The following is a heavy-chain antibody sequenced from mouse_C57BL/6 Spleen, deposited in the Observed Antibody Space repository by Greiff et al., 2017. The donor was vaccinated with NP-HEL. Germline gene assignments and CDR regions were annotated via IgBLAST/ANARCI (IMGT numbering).Heavy chain of an antibody. Sequence: VQLQQSGAELMKPGASVKLSCKATGYTFTGYWLEWVKQRPGHGLEWIGEILPGSGSTNYNEKFKGKATFTADTSSNTAYMQLSSLTTEDSAIYYCARVTYYYGSRPTSDYWGQGTTLTVSS. CDR3: ARVTYYYGSRPTSDY. J-gene: IGHJ2*01. CDR1: GYTFTGYW. CDR2: ILPGSGST. D-gene: IGHD1-1*01. V-gene: IGHV1-9*01.